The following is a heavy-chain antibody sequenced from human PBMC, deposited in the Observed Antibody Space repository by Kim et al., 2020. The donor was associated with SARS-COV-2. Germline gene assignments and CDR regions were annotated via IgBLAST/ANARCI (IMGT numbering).Heavy chain of an antibody. J-gene: IGHJ4*02. CDR3: ARDRGAFYGEIDY. CDR2: ISSSSSYI. CDR1: GFTFSSYS. V-gene: IGHV3-21*04. Sequence: GGSLRLSCAASGFTFSSYSMNWVRQAPGKGLEWVSSISSSSSYIYYADSVKGRFTISRDNAKNSLYLQMNSLRAEDTAVYYCARDRGAFYGEIDYWGQGTLVTVSS. D-gene: IGHD4-17*01.